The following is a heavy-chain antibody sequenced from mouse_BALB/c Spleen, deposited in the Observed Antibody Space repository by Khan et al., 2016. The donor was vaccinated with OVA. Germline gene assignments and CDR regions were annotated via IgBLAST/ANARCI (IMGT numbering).Heavy chain of an antibody. CDR2: IWGDGNT. CDR3: ARFATATRNCYAVDY. Sequence: VQLQESGPGLVAPSQSLSITCTVSGFSLTNYGVNWVRQPPGKGLEWLGVIWGDGNTNYHSALISRLSISKDNSKSQVFLKLKSLQTDDTATYYSARFATATRNCYAVDYWGQGTSVTVSS. D-gene: IGHD1-2*01. V-gene: IGHV2-3*01. CDR1: GFSLTNYG. J-gene: IGHJ4*01.